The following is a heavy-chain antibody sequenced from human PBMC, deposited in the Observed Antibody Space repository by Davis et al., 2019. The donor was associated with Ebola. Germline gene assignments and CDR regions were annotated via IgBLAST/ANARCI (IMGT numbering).Heavy chain of an antibody. CDR1: GFTFSSYA. CDR2: ISYDGSNK. J-gene: IGHJ4*02. V-gene: IGHV3-30-3*01. CDR3: ARDRFDY. Sequence: PGGSLSLSCAASGFTFSSYAMHWVRQAPGKGLEWVAVISYDGSNKYYADSVKGRFTISRDNSKNTLYLQMNSLRAEDTAVYYCARDRFDYWGQGTLVTVSS.